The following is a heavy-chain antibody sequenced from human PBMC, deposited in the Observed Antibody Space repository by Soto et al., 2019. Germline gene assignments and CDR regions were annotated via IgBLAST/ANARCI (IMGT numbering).Heavy chain of an antibody. D-gene: IGHD3-3*01. Sequence: EVQLVESEGGLVQPGGSLRLSCAASGFSITNTWMHWVRQAPGKGLEWVGRVKSKADGGTADYAAPVKGRFTVSRDDSKNTQYLQINSLKMEDTAVYYCNSYPDFWGGHTPLWGQGTLVTVSS. CDR3: NSYPDFWGGHTPL. J-gene: IGHJ4*02. CDR2: VKSKADGGTA. V-gene: IGHV3-15*07. CDR1: GFSITNTW.